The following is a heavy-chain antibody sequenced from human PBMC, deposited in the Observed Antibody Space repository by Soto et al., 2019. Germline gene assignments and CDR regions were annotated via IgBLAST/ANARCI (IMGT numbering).Heavy chain of an antibody. CDR2: ITGSGGNT. J-gene: IGHJ4*02. CDR3: ARQEAGADY. V-gene: IGHV3-23*01. CDR1: GFTFSTNA. D-gene: IGHD6-19*01. Sequence: GGSLRLSCAASGFTFSTNAMSWVRQAPGKGLEWVSTITGSGGNTYYADSVKGRFSISRDNSENTLYVQMNSLKASDTAMYYCARQEAGADYWGQGTLVTVSS.